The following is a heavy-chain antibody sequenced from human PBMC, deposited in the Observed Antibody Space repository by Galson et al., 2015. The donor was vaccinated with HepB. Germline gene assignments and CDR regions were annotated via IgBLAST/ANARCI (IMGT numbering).Heavy chain of an antibody. D-gene: IGHD6-13*01. Sequence: QSGAEVKKPGESLRISCKGSGYSFTSYWINWVRQMPGKGLEWMGRIDPSDSYTNYSPSFQGHVTISADKSISTAYLQWSSLKASDTAMYYCARRFGGSQPGGYSSSWYSPELGYWGQGTLVTVSS. J-gene: IGHJ4*02. V-gene: IGHV5-10-1*01. CDR2: IDPSDSYT. CDR3: ARRFGGSQPGGYSSSWYSPELGY. CDR1: GYSFTSYW.